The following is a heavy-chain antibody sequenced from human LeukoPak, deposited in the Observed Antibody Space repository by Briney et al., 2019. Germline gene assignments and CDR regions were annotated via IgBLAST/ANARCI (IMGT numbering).Heavy chain of an antibody. Sequence: GGSLRLSCAASGFTFSSYAMHWVRQAPGKGLEWVAVISYDGSNKYYADSVKGRFTISRDNSKNTLYLQMNSLRAEDTAVYYCARDRLRGLRLGELSLYLGFDYWGQGTLVTVSS. CDR3: ARDRLRGLRLGELSLYLGFDY. D-gene: IGHD3-16*02. CDR1: GFTFSSYA. J-gene: IGHJ4*02. CDR2: ISYDGSNK. V-gene: IGHV3-30-3*01.